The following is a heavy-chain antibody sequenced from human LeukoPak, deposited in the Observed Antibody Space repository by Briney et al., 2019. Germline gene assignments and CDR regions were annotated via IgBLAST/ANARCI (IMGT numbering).Heavy chain of an antibody. D-gene: IGHD4-11*01. Sequence: GPSLRLSCAASGFTFNSSAMSSARHPPGGGLEWVSVVSVGGDVTHDADSVKGRFSISRDNSANTLYLQMNSLRADDTAVYYCAKHITVARSSHYIDYWGQGTLVTVSS. CDR3: AKHITVARSSHYIDY. CDR2: VSVGGDVT. CDR1: GFTFNSSA. J-gene: IGHJ4*02. V-gene: IGHV3-23*01.